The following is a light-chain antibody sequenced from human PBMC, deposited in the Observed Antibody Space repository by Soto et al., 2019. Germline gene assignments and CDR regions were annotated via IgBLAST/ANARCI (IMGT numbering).Light chain of an antibody. V-gene: IGKV3-11*01. CDR2: EIS. Sequence: EIVLTQSPATLSLSPGERATLSFRASQSVNSDLAWFQQKPGQAPRLLIYEISNRATGIPARFSGSGSGTDFTLTISSLEPEDFAVYYCQQRSKLITFGQGTRLEIK. J-gene: IGKJ5*01. CDR3: QQRSKLIT. CDR1: QSVNSD.